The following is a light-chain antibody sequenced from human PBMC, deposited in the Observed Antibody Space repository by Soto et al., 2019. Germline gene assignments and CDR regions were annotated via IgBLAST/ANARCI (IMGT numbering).Light chain of an antibody. Sequence: EVVMTQSPASLSASPGERVTLSCRASQNIRSSLAWYQQKPGQAPRLLVYDASNRATGIPARFSGSGSGTDFTLTISSLEPEDFAVYYCQQRSNWPLTFGGGTKVDI. CDR1: QNIRSS. J-gene: IGKJ4*01. CDR3: QQRSNWPLT. CDR2: DAS. V-gene: IGKV3-11*01.